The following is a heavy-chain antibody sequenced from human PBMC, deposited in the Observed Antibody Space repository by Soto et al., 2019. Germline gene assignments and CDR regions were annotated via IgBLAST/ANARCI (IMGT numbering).Heavy chain of an antibody. D-gene: IGHD2-2*01. J-gene: IGHJ1*01. Sequence: GGSLRLSCAASGFTFSSYSMNWVRQAPGKGLEWVSSISSSSSYIYYADSVKGRFTISRDNAKNSLYLQMNSLRAEDTAVYYYARDFTDCSSTSCLTEYFQHWGQGTLVTVSS. CDR2: ISSSSSYI. V-gene: IGHV3-21*01. CDR1: GFTFSSYS. CDR3: ARDFTDCSSTSCLTEYFQH.